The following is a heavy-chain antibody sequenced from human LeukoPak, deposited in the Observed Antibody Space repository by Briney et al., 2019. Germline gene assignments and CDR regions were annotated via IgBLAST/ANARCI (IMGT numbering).Heavy chain of an antibody. Sequence: ASVKVSCKASGYTFTGYYMHWVRQAPGQGLEWMGWINPNSGGTNYAQKFQGRVTMTRDTSISTAYMELSRLRSDDTAVYYCARAWVRGVINWFDPRGQGTLVTVSS. CDR1: GYTFTGYY. V-gene: IGHV1-2*02. CDR3: ARAWVRGVINWFDP. D-gene: IGHD3-10*01. J-gene: IGHJ5*02. CDR2: INPNSGGT.